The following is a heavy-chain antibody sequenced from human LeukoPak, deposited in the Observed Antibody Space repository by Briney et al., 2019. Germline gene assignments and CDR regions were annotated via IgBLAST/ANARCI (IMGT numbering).Heavy chain of an antibody. Sequence: PGGSLRLSCAASGFTFSSYAMSWVCQAPGKGLEWVSAISGSGGSTYYADSVKGRFTISRDNSKNTLYLQMNSLRAEDTAVYYCAKPTYDILTGYLYYFDYWGQGTLVTVSS. CDR2: ISGSGGST. CDR1: GFTFSSYA. CDR3: AKPTYDILTGYLYYFDY. V-gene: IGHV3-23*01. J-gene: IGHJ4*02. D-gene: IGHD3-9*01.